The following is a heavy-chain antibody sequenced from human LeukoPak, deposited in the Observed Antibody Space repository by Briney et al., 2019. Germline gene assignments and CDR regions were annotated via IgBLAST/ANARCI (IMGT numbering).Heavy chain of an antibody. Sequence: ASVRVSCKASGYTFTSYDINWVRQAAGQGLEWMGWISAYNGNTNYAQKLQGRVTMTTDTSTSTAYMELRSLRSDDTAVYYCARGGYSSSWYQYNWFDPWGQGTLVTVSS. CDR1: GYTFTSYD. CDR3: ARGGYSSSWYQYNWFDP. V-gene: IGHV1-18*01. D-gene: IGHD6-13*01. CDR2: ISAYNGNT. J-gene: IGHJ5*02.